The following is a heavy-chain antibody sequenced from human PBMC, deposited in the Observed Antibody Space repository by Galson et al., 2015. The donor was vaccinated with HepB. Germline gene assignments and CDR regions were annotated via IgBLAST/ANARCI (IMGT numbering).Heavy chain of an antibody. V-gene: IGHV3-33*08. CDR2: IWYDGSNK. CDR1: GFTFSSYG. Sequence: SLRLSCAASGFTFSSYGMHWVRQAPGKGLEWVAVIWYDGSNKYYADSVKGRFTISRDNSKNTLYLQMNSLRAEDTAVYYCARDRIAVAGVLDYWGQGTLVTVSS. CDR3: ARDRIAVAGVLDY. D-gene: IGHD6-19*01. J-gene: IGHJ4*02.